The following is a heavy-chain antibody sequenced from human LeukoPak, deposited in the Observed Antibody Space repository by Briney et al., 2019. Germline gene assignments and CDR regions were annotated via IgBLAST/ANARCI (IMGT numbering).Heavy chain of an antibody. CDR2: MNPGTVNT. Sequence: ASVKVSCKASGYTFTYNDVNWVRQATGQGLEWRGWMNPGTVNTGYAPRFQGRLAMTADTSINTAYMELSGLTSDDTAVYYCARGRAAADWGQGTLVTVSS. D-gene: IGHD2-15*01. J-gene: IGHJ4*02. CDR1: GYTFTYND. CDR3: ARGRAAAD. V-gene: IGHV1-8*01.